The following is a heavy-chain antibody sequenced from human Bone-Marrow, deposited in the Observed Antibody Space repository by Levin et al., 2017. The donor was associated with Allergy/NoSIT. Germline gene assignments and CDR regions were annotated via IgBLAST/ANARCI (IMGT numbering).Heavy chain of an antibody. CDR1: GDSIATGNFF. CDR3: ARDTSVRGNIFRHYYTDV. D-gene: IGHD3-10*01. J-gene: IGHJ6*03. CDR2: IYSTGST. V-gene: IGHV4-61*02. Sequence: SETLSLTCTVTGDSIATGNFFWSWLRQPAGMGLEWIGRIYSTGSTNYNPSLESRVSISLDMSKNQYSLHLSSVTAADTAIYFCARDTSVRGNIFRHYYTDVWGKGTTVIVS.